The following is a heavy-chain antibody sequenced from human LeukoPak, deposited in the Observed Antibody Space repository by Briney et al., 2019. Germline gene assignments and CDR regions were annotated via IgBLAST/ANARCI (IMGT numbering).Heavy chain of an antibody. J-gene: IGHJ4*02. CDR3: ARGDYGQYFDY. D-gene: IGHD4-17*01. Sequence: SETLSLTCAVSGGSISSGGYSGSWIRQPPGKGLEWIGYIYHSGSTYYNPSLKSRVTISVDRSKNQFSLKLSSVTAADTAVYYCARGDYGQYFDYWGQGTLVTVSS. V-gene: IGHV4-30-2*01. CDR1: GGSISSGGYS. CDR2: IYHSGST.